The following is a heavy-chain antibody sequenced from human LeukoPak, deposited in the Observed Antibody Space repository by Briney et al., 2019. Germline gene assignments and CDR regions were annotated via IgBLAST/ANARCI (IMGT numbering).Heavy chain of an antibody. CDR1: GFSFVEYV. J-gene: IGHJ4*02. CDR3: AKDQTVGGTWGEVIFHY. Sequence: GGSLRLSCSASGFSFVEYVMSWVRQAPGKGLEWVAGMTGTSGGTYYADSVKGRLTISRDNSDSTLYLDINNLRAEDTAVYYCAKDQTVGGTWGEVIFHYWGQGTLVTVAS. D-gene: IGHD6-19*01. V-gene: IGHV3-23*01. CDR2: MTGTSGGT.